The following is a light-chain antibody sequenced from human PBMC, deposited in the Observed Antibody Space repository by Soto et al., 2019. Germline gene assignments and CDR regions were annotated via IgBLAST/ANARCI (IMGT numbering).Light chain of an antibody. CDR3: QQYSNWPRS. CDR1: QSVSSY. Sequence: EIVLTQSPATLSLSPGERATLSCRASQSVSSYLAWYQQKPGQAPRLLIYDASTRATGIPARFSGRGSGTEFTLTISSLQSEDFAIYYCQQYSNWPRSFGQGTRLEIK. V-gene: IGKV3D-15*01. J-gene: IGKJ5*01. CDR2: DAS.